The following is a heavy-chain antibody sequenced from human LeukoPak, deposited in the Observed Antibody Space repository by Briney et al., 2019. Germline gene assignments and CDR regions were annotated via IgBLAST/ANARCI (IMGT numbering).Heavy chain of an antibody. CDR2: IYYSGST. Sequence: SETLPLTCTVSGGSISSYYWSWIRQPPGKGLEWIGYIYYSGSTNYNPSLKSRVTISVDTSKNQFSLKLSSVTAADTAVYYCARAINRRLNYYMDVWGKGTTVTISS. CDR3: ARAINRRLNYYMDV. J-gene: IGHJ6*03. CDR1: GGSISSYY. V-gene: IGHV4-59*01. D-gene: IGHD2/OR15-2a*01.